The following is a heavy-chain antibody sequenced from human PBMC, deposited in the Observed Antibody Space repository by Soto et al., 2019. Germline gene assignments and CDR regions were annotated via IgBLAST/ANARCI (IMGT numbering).Heavy chain of an antibody. CDR1: GGSISTDNYY. J-gene: IGHJ5*02. CDR2: MFYSGSA. Sequence: QLQLQESGPGLVKPSETLSLTCNVSGGSISTDNYYWAWIRQPPGKGLEWIGRMFYSGSAYYNPSLKSRVTIYVDTSKNQFSLRLSSVTAADTAVYYCAGQRFCSGGSCSLGWFVPWGQGTLVTVSS. CDR3: AGQRFCSGGSCSLGWFVP. V-gene: IGHV4-39*01. D-gene: IGHD2-15*01.